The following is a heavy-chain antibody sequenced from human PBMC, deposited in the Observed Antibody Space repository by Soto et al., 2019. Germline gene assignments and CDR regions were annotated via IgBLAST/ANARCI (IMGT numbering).Heavy chain of an antibody. J-gene: IGHJ4*02. CDR2: IYYRGNT. CDR3: VRATYFSDSSGYTRCFDY. Sequence: SETLSLTCSVSGYSISSGFYWDWIRQPPGKGLEWIGSIYYRGNTYYNPSHNGRITISLDTSKNQFSLRLTSVTAADTAVYYCVRATYFSDSSGYTRCFDYWGQGTLVTVSS. CDR1: GYSISSGFY. D-gene: IGHD3-22*01. V-gene: IGHV4-38-2*02.